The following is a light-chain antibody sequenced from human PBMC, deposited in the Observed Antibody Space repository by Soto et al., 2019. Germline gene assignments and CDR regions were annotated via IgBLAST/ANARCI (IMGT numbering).Light chain of an antibody. V-gene: IGKV3-20*01. Sequence: DIALTQSPGTLSLSPGERATLSCRASQSVTSSFLAWYQQKPGQAPRLLIYGTSSRATGIPDRFSGSGSGTDFTLTISRLEPEDFAVYYCQQYGSSPITFGQGTRREIK. CDR2: GTS. CDR1: QSVTSSF. J-gene: IGKJ5*01. CDR3: QQYGSSPIT.